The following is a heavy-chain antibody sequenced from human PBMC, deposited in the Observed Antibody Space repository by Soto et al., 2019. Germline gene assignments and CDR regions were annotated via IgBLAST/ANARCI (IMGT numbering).Heavy chain of an antibody. J-gene: IGHJ4*02. CDR2: IRSKAYGGTT. Sequence: LSLSCTASGFTFGDYAMSWVRQAPGKGLEWVGFIRSKAYGGTTEYAASVKGRFTISRDDSKSIAYLQMNSLKTEDTAVYYCTINWNDGVFDYWGQGTLVTVSS. V-gene: IGHV3-49*04. CDR3: TINWNDGVFDY. CDR1: GFTFGDYA. D-gene: IGHD1-20*01.